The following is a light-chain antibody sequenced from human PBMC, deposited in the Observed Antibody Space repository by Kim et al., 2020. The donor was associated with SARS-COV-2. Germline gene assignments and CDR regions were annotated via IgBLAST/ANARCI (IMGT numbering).Light chain of an antibody. CDR1: KLGDRD. CDR2: EDI. Sequence: PGQTASITCYGNKLGDRDACWYQQRPGQSPVLVIYEDIKRPSGIPERFSGSNSGNTATLTIRGTQAMDEADYYCQTWDSGTPYVFGPGTKVTVL. V-gene: IGLV3-1*01. J-gene: IGLJ1*01. CDR3: QTWDSGTPYV.